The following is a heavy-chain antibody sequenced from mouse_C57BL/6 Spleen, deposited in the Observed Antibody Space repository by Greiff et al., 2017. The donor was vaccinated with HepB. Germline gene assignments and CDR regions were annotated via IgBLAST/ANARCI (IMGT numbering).Heavy chain of an antibody. CDR3: ARDQGAYFDY. V-gene: IGHV5-16*01. D-gene: IGHD3-2*02. Sequence: EVNLVESEGGLVQPGSSMKLSCTASGFTFSDYYMAWVRQVPEKGLEWVANINYDGSSTYYLDSLKSRFIISRDNAKNILYLQMSSLKSEDTATYYCARDQGAYFDYWGQGTTLTVSS. CDR1: GFTFSDYY. J-gene: IGHJ2*01. CDR2: INYDGSST.